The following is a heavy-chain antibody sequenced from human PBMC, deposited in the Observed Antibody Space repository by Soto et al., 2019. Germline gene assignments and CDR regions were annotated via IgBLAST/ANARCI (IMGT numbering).Heavy chain of an antibody. CDR2: IYYSGST. V-gene: IGHV4-39*01. D-gene: IGHD4-4*01. J-gene: IGHJ4*02. CDR3: ARLATVTTYY. CDR1: GFTFSSYSMN. Sequence: GSLRLSCAASGFTFSSYSMNWVRQAPGKGLEWIGSIYYSGSTYYNPSLKSRVTISVDTSKNQFSLKLSSVTAAGTAVYYCARLATVTTYYWGQGPLVTVSS.